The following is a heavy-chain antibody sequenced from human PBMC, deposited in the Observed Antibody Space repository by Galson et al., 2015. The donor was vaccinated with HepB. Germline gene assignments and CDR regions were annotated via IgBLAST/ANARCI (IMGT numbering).Heavy chain of an antibody. CDR2: IKQDGSEK. CDR3: ARTTGEYQLVSGAFDD. CDR1: GFTFSSCY. V-gene: IGHV3-7*01. J-gene: IGHJ4*02. D-gene: IGHD3-16*01. Sequence: SLRLSCAASGFTFSSCYMTWVRQAPGKGLEWLANIKQDGSEKYYVDSVKGRFTISRDNAKNSLYLQMNSLRAEDTAVYYCARTTGEYQLVSGAFDDWGQGTLVTVSS.